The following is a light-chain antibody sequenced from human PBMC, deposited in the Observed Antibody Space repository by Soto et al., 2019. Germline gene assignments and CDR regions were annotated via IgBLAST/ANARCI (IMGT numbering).Light chain of an antibody. CDR2: DSY. J-gene: IGKJ4*01. V-gene: IGKV3-11*01. Sequence: EVVLTQSPDTLSLSPGERATLSCRTSHIVDIYLAWYQQKPGQAPRLLIYDSYNRVTGIPTRFIGSGSGTDFTLTISRQEPEYSGVYYCQQLIDWPPLPFGGGTKVDIK. CDR3: QQLIDWPPLP. CDR1: HIVDIY.